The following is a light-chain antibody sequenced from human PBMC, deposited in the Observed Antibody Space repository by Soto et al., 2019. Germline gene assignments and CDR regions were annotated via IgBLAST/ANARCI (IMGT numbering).Light chain of an antibody. CDR1: QSIGDS. Sequence: DIQMTQSPSTLSASVGDRVTITCRASQSIGDSLAWYQQKPGKAPYLLISDVSSLERGVPSRFSGSGSGTEFTLTISSMQPDDFATFYCQQYNGYSRTFGQGTTVDIK. CDR3: QQYNGYSRT. CDR2: DVS. J-gene: IGKJ1*01. V-gene: IGKV1-5*01.